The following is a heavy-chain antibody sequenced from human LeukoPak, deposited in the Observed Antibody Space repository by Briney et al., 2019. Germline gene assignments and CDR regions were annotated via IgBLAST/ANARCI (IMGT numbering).Heavy chain of an antibody. D-gene: IGHD6-13*01. CDR3: AREATAAAGRSFDY. CDR2: IYTSGST. CDR1: GGSISSYY. V-gene: IGHV4-4*07. J-gene: IGHJ4*02. Sequence: PSETLSLTCTVSGGSISSYYWSWIRQPAGKGLEWIGRIYTSGSTNYNPSLKSRVTMSVDTSQNQFSLKLSSVTAADTAVYYCAREATAAAGRSFDYWGPGTLVTVSS.